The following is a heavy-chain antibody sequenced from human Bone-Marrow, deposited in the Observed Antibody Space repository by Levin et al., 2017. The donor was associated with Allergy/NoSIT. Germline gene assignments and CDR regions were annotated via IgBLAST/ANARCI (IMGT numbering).Heavy chain of an antibody. D-gene: IGHD3-10*01. CDR3: ARGGGWSKHGYGLDY. V-gene: IGHV3-30*03. Sequence: GGSLRLSCVVSGLTFRSYAMHWVRQTPGKGLEWVAFISYDGSITEYADSVKGRFTFSRDNSKNTLYLQMNSVRVEDTGVYYCARGGGWSKHGYGLDYWGQGTLVTVSS. CDR2: ISYDGSIT. CDR1: GLTFRSYA. J-gene: IGHJ4*02.